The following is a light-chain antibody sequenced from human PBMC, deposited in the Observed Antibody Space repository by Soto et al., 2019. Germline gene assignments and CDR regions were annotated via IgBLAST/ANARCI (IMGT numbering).Light chain of an antibody. J-gene: IGKJ4*01. CDR3: QQSHSAPLT. Sequence: DIQMIQSPSSLSASVGDRVTIYCRASQSIARHLNWYQQKPGKTPELLIYAASTLQSEVPSRFSASGSETDFTLTISDLQPEDFAVYYCQQSHSAPLTFGGGTKLEI. V-gene: IGKV1-39*01. CDR1: QSIARH. CDR2: AAS.